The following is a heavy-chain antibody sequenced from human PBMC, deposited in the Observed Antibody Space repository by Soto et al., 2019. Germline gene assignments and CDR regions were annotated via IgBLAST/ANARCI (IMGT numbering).Heavy chain of an antibody. CDR2: ISYDGSNK. CDR1: GFTFSSYG. D-gene: IGHD6-13*01. CDR3: AKDSLSSSWYAPPSNWFDP. Sequence: GGSLRLSCAASGFTFSSYGMHWVRQAPGKGLEWVAVISYDGSNKYYADSVKGRFTISRDNSKNTLYLQMNSLRAEDTAVYYCAKDSLSSSWYAPPSNWFDPWGQGTLVTV. V-gene: IGHV3-30*18. J-gene: IGHJ5*02.